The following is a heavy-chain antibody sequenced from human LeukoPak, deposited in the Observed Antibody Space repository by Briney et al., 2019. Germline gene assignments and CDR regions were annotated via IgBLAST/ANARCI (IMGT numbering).Heavy chain of an antibody. CDR2: INPNSGGT. D-gene: IGHD3-9*01. J-gene: IGHJ5*02. CDR3: ARGVGYYDILTGSLGGWFDP. CDR1: GYTFTGYY. Sequence: GASVKVSCKASGYTFTGYYMHWVRQAPGQGLEWMGWINPNSGGTNYAQKFQGRVTMTRDTSISTAYMELSRLRSEDTAVYYCARGVGYYDILTGSLGGWFDPWGQGTLVTVSS. V-gene: IGHV1-2*02.